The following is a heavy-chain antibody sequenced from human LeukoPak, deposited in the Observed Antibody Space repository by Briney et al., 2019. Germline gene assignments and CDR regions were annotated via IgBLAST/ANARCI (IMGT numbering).Heavy chain of an antibody. D-gene: IGHD3-9*01. CDR1: GGSISSYY. J-gene: IGHJ4*02. CDR2: IYTSGST. V-gene: IGHV4-4*07. Sequence: SETLSLTCTVSGGSISSYYWSWIRQPAGKGLEWIGRIYTSGSTNYNPSLKSRVTMSVDTSKNQFSLKLSSVTAADTAVYYCARGATYYDMLTGISPFNYIDYWGQGTLVTVSS. CDR3: ARGATYYDMLTGISPFNYIDY.